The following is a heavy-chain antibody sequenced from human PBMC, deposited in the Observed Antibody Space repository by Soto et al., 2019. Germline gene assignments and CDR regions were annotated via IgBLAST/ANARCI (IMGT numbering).Heavy chain of an antibody. D-gene: IGHD2-21*02. CDR3: ARSLPVTRANDVFDI. CDR2: ISRSGGSI. CDR1: EFTFSSHS. Sequence: GWSLRLSCNASEFTFSSHSMDLVLQTPCKGLEWVSSISRSGGSIYYADSVKGRFTISRDNARYSLYLHMNSLRAEDTAVYYCARSLPVTRANDVFDIWGQGTMVTVSS. J-gene: IGHJ3*02. V-gene: IGHV3-21*01.